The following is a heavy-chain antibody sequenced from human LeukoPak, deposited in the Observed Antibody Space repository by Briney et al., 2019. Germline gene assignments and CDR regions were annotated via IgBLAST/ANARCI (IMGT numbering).Heavy chain of an antibody. J-gene: IGHJ4*02. Sequence: GGSLRLSCATSGFTFSSYAMSWVRQAPGKGLEWVSAISGSGAATYYADSVKVRFTISRDNSKNTLYLQMNSLRAEDTAIYYCAKTGNNNEGSFDFWGQGTLVTVSS. CDR1: GFTFSSYA. CDR3: AKTGNNNEGSFDF. D-gene: IGHD1/OR15-1a*01. CDR2: ISGSGAAT. V-gene: IGHV3-23*01.